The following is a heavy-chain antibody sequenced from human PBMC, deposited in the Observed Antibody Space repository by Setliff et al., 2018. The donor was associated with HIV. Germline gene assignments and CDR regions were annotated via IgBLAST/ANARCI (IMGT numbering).Heavy chain of an antibody. CDR3: ATEGRQKLALFDH. D-gene: IGHD6-6*01. V-gene: IGHV4-59*11. J-gene: IGHJ4*02. CDR1: GVSMRTHY. CDR2: TLYSGNT. Sequence: SETLSLTCNVSGVSMRTHYWSWVRLPPGKRLEWIGYTLYSGNTNYNPSFKNRVTFSLDEAKNQFSLNLKSVTTADTAVYYCATEGRQKLALFDHWGLGTLVTVSS.